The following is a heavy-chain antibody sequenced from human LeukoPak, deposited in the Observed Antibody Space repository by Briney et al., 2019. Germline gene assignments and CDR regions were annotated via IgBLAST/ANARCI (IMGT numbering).Heavy chain of an antibody. CDR1: GFIFSNYW. D-gene: IGHD2-15*01. CDR3: ARTSGHIVVVVAAYFDY. CDR2: IKYDGSET. Sequence: GGSLRLSCEASGFIFSNYWMSWVRQAPGKGLEWVANIKYDGSETYYVDSVKGRFTISRDNAKNSLYLQTNSLRAEDTAVYYCARTSGHIVVVVAAYFDYWGQGTLVTVSS. J-gene: IGHJ4*02. V-gene: IGHV3-7*01.